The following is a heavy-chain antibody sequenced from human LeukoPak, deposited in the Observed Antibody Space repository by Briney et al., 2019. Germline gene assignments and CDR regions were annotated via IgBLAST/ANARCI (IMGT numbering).Heavy chain of an antibody. CDR3: ATYDSWSGYNIAY. Sequence: GGSLRLSCVVSGFTLSSRWMMWVRQAPGEELEWMTNINRDGSEKNYVDSVKCRFTITRDNAENSLYLQMNSLKVEDSAIYYCATYDSWSGYNIAYWGQGTLVTVSS. CDR1: GFTLSSRW. CDR2: INRDGSEK. V-gene: IGHV3-7*03. J-gene: IGHJ4*02. D-gene: IGHD3-3*01.